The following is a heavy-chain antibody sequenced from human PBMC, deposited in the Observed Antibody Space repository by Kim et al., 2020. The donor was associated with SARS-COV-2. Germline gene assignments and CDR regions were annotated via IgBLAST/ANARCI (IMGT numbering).Heavy chain of an antibody. CDR1: GYTFTSYY. Sequence: ASVKVSCKASGYTFTSYYMHWVRQAPGQGLEWMGLINPSGGSTSYAQKFQGRVTMTRDTSTSTVYMELSSLRSEDTAVYYCARDLTTVVTAYYYYGMDVWGQGTTVTVSS. D-gene: IGHD4-17*01. J-gene: IGHJ6*02. V-gene: IGHV1-46*01. CDR2: INPSGGST. CDR3: ARDLTTVVTAYYYYGMDV.